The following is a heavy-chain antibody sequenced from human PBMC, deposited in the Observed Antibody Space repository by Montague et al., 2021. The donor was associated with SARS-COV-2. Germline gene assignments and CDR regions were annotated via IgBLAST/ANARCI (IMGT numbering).Heavy chain of an antibody. CDR1: GFTFSDYY. D-gene: IGHD6-13*01. Sequence: SLRLSCAASGFTFSDYYMSWIRQAPGKGLEWVSYISSSSSYTNYADSVKGRFTISRDNAKESLYLQMNSLRAEDTAVYYCVSHIAAAGIDYWGQGTLVTVSS. V-gene: IGHV3-11*06. CDR3: VSHIAAAGIDY. CDR2: ISSSSSYT. J-gene: IGHJ4*02.